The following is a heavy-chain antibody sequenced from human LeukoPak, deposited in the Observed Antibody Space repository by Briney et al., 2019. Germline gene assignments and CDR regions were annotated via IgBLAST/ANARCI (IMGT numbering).Heavy chain of an antibody. CDR2: VYGGGGGT. J-gene: IGHJ4*02. CDR3: AKQSAGSAAWYSLHYDF. Sequence: GSLRLSRATSGVTLSRYAMTWVRQAPGGGLGWGSSVYGGGGGTYYADSVKGRFTISRDNSKDTLYLQMNGLRAEDTAVYFCAKQSAGSAAWYSLHYDFWGQGTLVTVSS. D-gene: IGHD6-13*01. CDR1: GVTLSRYA. V-gene: IGHV3-23*01.